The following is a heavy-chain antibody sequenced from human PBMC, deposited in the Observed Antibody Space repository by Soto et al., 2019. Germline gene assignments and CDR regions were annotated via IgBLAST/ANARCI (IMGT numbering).Heavy chain of an antibody. Sequence: GGSLRLSCAASGFTFSSYGMNWVRPAPGKGLEWVSYISSSSSTIYYADSVKGRFTISRDNAKNSLYLQMNSLRDEDTAVYYCARNPRHSYGMDVWGQGTTVTVSS. J-gene: IGHJ6*02. V-gene: IGHV3-48*02. CDR3: ARNPRHSYGMDV. CDR2: ISSSSSTI. CDR1: GFTFSSYG.